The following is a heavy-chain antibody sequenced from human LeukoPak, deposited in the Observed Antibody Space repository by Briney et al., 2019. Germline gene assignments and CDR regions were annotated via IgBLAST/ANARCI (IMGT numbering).Heavy chain of an antibody. CDR3: ARDLAVSDF. V-gene: IGHV3-48*02. CDR2: ISSSSTI. Sequence: PGRSLRLSCAASGFTFSSYSMNWVRQAPGKGLEWVSYISSSSTIYYADSVKGRFTISRDNAKNSLYLQMNSLRDEDTAMYYCARDLAVSDFWGQGTLVTVSS. CDR1: GFTFSSYS. J-gene: IGHJ5*01.